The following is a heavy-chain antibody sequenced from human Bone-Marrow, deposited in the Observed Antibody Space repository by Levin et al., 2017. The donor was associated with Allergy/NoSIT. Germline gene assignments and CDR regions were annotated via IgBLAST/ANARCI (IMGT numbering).Heavy chain of an antibody. D-gene: IGHD3-22*01. J-gene: IGHJ3*02. V-gene: IGHV1-2*02. CDR1: GYTFTDYY. Sequence: ASVKVSCKASGYTFTDYYMNWVRQAPGQGLEWMGWINPNSGGTNYAQKFQGRVTMTRDTSISTAYMELRGLRSDDTAVYYCARDPDYYDRAFDIWGQGTMVTVSS. CDR3: ARDPDYYDRAFDI. CDR2: INPNSGGT.